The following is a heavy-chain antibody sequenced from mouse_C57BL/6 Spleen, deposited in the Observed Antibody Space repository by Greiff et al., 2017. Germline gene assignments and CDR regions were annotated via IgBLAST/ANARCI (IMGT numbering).Heavy chain of an antibody. V-gene: IGHV2-2*01. J-gene: IGHJ1*03. CDR3: AREYRYFDG. CDR2: IWSGGST. Sequence: QVQLQQSGPGLVQPSQSLSITCTVSGFSLTSYGVHWVRQSPGKGLEWLGVIWSGGSTDYNAACISRLSISKDNSKSQVFFRMNSLQADDTAVYYCAREYRYFDGGGTGTTVAVSS. CDR1: GFSLTSYG.